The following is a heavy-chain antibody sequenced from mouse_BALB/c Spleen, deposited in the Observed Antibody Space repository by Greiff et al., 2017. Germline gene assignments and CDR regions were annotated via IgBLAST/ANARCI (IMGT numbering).Heavy chain of an antibody. J-gene: IGHJ4*01. V-gene: IGHV3-6*02. Sequence: EVKLQESGPGLVKPSQSLSLTCSVTGYSITSGYYWNWIRQFPGNKLEWMGYISYDGSNNYNPSLKNRISITRDTSKNQFFLKLNSVTTEDTATYYCARGGRYAMDYWGQGTSVTVSS. CDR2: ISYDGSN. D-gene: IGHD1-1*01. CDR3: ARGGRYAMDY. CDR1: GYSITSGYY.